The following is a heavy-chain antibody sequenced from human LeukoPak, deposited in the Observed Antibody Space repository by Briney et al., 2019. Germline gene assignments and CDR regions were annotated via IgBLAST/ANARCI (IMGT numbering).Heavy chain of an antibody. D-gene: IGHD3-10*01. J-gene: IGHJ5*02. CDR1: GFTFSNCW. V-gene: IGHV3-7*01. Sequence: PGGSLRLSCAASGFTFSNCWMSWVRQTPGKGLEWVANINQDASEKYYVDSVKGRFTISRDNSKNTLYLQMNSLRAEDTAVYYCARDHYYGSGSYPWFDPWGQGTLVTVSS. CDR3: ARDHYYGSGSYPWFDP. CDR2: INQDASEK.